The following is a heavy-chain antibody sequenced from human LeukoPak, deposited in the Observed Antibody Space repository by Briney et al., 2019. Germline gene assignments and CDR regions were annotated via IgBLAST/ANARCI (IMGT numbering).Heavy chain of an antibody. CDR3: AKDWHILTGRNCFDP. CDR1: GYTFTGYY. D-gene: IGHD3-9*01. Sequence: ASVKVSCKASGYTFTGYYMHWVRQAPGQGLEWMGWVSPYNGDTNYAQKFQGRVTVSTDTSTTTAYMELRSLRFDDTAIYYCAKDWHILTGRNCFDPWGQGTLSPSPQ. V-gene: IGHV1-18*04. CDR2: VSPYNGDT. J-gene: IGHJ5*02.